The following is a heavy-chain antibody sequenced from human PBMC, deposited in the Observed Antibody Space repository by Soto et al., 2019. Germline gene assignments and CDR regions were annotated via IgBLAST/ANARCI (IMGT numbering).Heavy chain of an antibody. J-gene: IGHJ4*02. CDR1: GFTVSSNH. Sequence: EVQLVESGGGLIQPGGSLRLSCAASGFTVSSNHMSWVRQAPGKGLEWVSVIYSGDSTYYADSVKGRFTISRDNSKNTLYLQMNSLRAEDTAVYYCARVSSGWWNFDYWGQGTLVTVSS. V-gene: IGHV3-53*01. CDR3: ARVSSGWWNFDY. CDR2: IYSGDST. D-gene: IGHD6-19*01.